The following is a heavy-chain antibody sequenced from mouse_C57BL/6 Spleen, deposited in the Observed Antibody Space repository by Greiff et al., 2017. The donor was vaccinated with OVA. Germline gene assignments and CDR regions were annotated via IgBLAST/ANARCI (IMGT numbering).Heavy chain of an antibody. J-gene: IGHJ1*03. Sequence: EVNLVESGGGLVQPGGSLKLSCAASGFTFSDYYMYWVRQTPEKRLEWVAYISNGGGSTYYPDTVKGRFTISRDNAKNTLYLQMSRLKSEDTAMYYCARQGVTTWYFDVWGTGTTVTVSS. D-gene: IGHD2-5*01. CDR1: GFTFSDYY. CDR3: ARQGVTTWYFDV. CDR2: ISNGGGST. V-gene: IGHV5-12*01.